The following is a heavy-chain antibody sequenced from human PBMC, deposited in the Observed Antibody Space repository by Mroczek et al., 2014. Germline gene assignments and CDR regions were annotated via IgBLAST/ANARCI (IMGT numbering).Heavy chain of an antibody. CDR3: ARGGYVTIFGVVTGRLRKGNWFDP. Sequence: QVQLQESGAGLLKPSETLSLTCAVYGGSFSGYYWSWIRQPPGKGLEWIGEINHSGSTNYNPSLKSRVTISVDTSKNQFSLKLSSVTAADTAVYYCARGGYVTIFGVVTGRLRKGNWFDPWGQGTLVTVSS. V-gene: IGHV4-34*01. CDR1: GGSFSGYY. D-gene: IGHD3-3*01. CDR2: INHSGST. J-gene: IGHJ5*02.